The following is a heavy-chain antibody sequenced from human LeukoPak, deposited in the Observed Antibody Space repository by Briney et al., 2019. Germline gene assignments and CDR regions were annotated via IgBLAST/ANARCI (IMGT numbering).Heavy chain of an antibody. CDR1: GGSISSYY. V-gene: IGHV4-4*07. Sequence: PSETLSLTCTVSGGSISSYYWSWIRQPAGKGLEWIGRIYTSGSTNYNPSLKSRVTMSADTSKNQFSLKLSSVTAADTAVYYCAREESIAARPYGMDVWSQGTTVTVSS. D-gene: IGHD6-6*01. CDR2: IYTSGST. CDR3: AREESIAARPYGMDV. J-gene: IGHJ6*02.